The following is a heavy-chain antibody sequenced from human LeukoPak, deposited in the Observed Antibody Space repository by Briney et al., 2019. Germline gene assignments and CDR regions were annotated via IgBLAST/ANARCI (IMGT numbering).Heavy chain of an antibody. D-gene: IGHD3-22*01. CDR1: GGTFSSYA. J-gene: IGHJ4*02. CDR2: TIPIFGTA. CDR3: ATPLDYYDSSSYHQGGD. Sequence: SVKVSCKASGGTFSSYAISWVRQAPGQGLEWMGGTIPIFGTANYAQKFQGRVTITADESTSTAYMELSSLRSEDTAVYYCATPLDYYDSSSYHQGGDWGQGTLVTVSS. V-gene: IGHV1-69*13.